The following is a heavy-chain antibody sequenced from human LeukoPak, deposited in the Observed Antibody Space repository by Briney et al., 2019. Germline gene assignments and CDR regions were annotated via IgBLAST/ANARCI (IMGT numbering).Heavy chain of an antibody. CDR1: GFTFSSYW. D-gene: IGHD4-11*01. Sequence: LRLSCAASGFTFSSYWMTWLRQPPGKGLKWIGEINHSGSTNYNPSLKSRVTISVDTSKNQFSLKLSSVTAADTAVYYCAAYRLPDSFDYWGQGTLVTVSS. V-gene: IGHV4-34*08. CDR2: INHSGST. J-gene: IGHJ4*02. CDR3: AAYRLPDSFDY.